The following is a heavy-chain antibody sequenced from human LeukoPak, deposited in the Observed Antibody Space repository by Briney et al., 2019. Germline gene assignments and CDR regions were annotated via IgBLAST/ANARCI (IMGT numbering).Heavy chain of an antibody. CDR1: GFTFSTYW. D-gene: IGHD6-13*01. CDR3: AKPHSSPNWFDP. J-gene: IGHJ5*02. Sequence: PGGSLRLSCAASGFTFSTYWMSWVRQAPGKGLEWEASIKHDGSDKYYVDSVKGRFTISRDNAKNSLYLQMNSLRVEDTAVYYCAKPHSSPNWFDPWGQGSLVTVSS. V-gene: IGHV3-7*05. CDR2: IKHDGSDK.